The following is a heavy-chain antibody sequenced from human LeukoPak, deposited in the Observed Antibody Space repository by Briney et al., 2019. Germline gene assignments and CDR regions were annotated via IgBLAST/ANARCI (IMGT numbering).Heavy chain of an antibody. Sequence: SETLSLTCAVYGGSFSGYYWSWIRQPPGKGLEWIGEINHSGSTNYNPSLKSRVTISVDTSKNPFSLKLSSVTAADTTVYYCARSGRNRVLPTMVRGVQVPRHFDYWGQGTLVTVSS. CDR2: INHSGST. CDR1: GGSFSGYY. CDR3: ARSGRNRVLPTMVRGVQVPRHFDY. D-gene: IGHD3-10*01. J-gene: IGHJ4*02. V-gene: IGHV4-34*01.